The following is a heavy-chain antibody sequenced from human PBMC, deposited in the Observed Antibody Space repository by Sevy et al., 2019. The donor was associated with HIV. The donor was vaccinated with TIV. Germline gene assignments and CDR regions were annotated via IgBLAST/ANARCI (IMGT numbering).Heavy chain of an antibody. V-gene: IGHV3-15*01. Sequence: GGSLRLSCAASGFTFSIIYMNWVRQSPGKGLEWVGRMKSKTDGGTTDYAAPVKERFTMSRDDSKNTLYLQMNSLKADDTAVYYCTTVGCPNWVPEAFDIWGQGTMVTVS. D-gene: IGHD1-1*01. CDR3: TTVGCPNWVPEAFDI. CDR2: MKSKTDGGTT. CDR1: GFTFSIIY. J-gene: IGHJ3*02.